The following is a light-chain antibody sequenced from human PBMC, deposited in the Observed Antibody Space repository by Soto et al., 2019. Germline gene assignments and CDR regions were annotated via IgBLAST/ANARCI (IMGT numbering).Light chain of an antibody. J-gene: IGKJ2*01. CDR3: LQDYNYPYT. CDR1: QGIRNN. V-gene: IGKV1-6*01. Sequence: AIQMTQSPSSLSASVGDRVAITCRASQGIRNNLGWYQQKPGKAPKLLIYAASSLQSGVPSRFSGSGSGTDFTLTISSLQPEDCATYFCLQDYNYPYTFGQGTKLEIK. CDR2: AAS.